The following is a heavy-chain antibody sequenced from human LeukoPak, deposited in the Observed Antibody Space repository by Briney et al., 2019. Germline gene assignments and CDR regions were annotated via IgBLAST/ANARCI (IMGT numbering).Heavy chain of an antibody. Sequence: GGSLRPSCAVSGFTFSSYWMHWVRQAPGKGLVWVSRIDRDGSRINYADSVKGRFTISRDNGKNTLFLQMNSLRAEDAAVYYCVRGNDYGGPHYWGQGTLVTVSS. J-gene: IGHJ4*02. D-gene: IGHD4-23*01. CDR2: IDRDGSRI. CDR1: GFTFSSYW. CDR3: VRGNDYGGPHY. V-gene: IGHV3-74*01.